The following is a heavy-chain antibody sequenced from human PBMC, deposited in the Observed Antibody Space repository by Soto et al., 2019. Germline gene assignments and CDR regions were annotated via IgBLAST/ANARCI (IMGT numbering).Heavy chain of an antibody. V-gene: IGHV4-31*03. CDR1: GGSISSGGYY. CDR2: IYYSGNT. Sequence: TLSLTCTVSGGSISSGGYYWSWFGQHPGKDLEGFGYIYYSGNTYYNPSLKSRLTISVDMSKNQFSQRLSSVTAADTAMYYCAQDPPYQLRFFDSWGQGTLVTVSS. J-gene: IGHJ5*01. CDR3: AQDPPYQLRFFDS. D-gene: IGHD2-2*01.